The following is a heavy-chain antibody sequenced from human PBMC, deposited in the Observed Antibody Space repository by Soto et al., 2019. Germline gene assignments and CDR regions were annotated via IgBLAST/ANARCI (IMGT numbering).Heavy chain of an antibody. Sequence: SQTLSLTCVISGDSVSSNSAAWNWIRQSPSRGLEWLGRTYYRSKWYNDYAVSVKSRITINPDTSKNQFSLQLNSVTPEDTAVYYCARDSIVVVVAAKGAFDIWGQGTMVTVSS. V-gene: IGHV6-1*01. J-gene: IGHJ3*02. CDR2: TYYRSKWYN. CDR1: GDSVSSNSAA. D-gene: IGHD2-15*01. CDR3: ARDSIVVVVAAKGAFDI.